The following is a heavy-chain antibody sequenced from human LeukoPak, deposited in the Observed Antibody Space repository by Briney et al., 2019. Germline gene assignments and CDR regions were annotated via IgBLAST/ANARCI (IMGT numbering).Heavy chain of an antibody. CDR3: ARAGIWQLVY. D-gene: IGHD6-13*01. J-gene: IGHJ4*02. V-gene: IGHV4-34*01. Sequence: SETLSLTCAVYGGSFSDYYWSWIRQPPGKGLEWIGEINHTGSTNYNPSLKSRVTISVDTSKNQFSLMLSSVTAADTAVYYCARAGIWQLVYWGQGTLVTVSS. CDR1: GGSFSDYY. CDR2: INHTGST.